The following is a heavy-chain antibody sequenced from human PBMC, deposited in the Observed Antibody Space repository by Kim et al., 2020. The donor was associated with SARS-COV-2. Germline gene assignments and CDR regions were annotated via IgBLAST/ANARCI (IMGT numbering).Heavy chain of an antibody. V-gene: IGHV3-9*01. CDR3: AKADYYDILTGYESYYS. D-gene: IGHD3-9*01. Sequence: GGSLRLSCAASGFTFDDYAMHWVRQAPGKGLEWVSGISWNSGSIGYADSVKGRFTISRDNAKNSLYLQMNSLRAEDTALYYCAKADYYDILTGYESYYS. J-gene: IGHJ6*01. CDR2: ISWNSGSI. CDR1: GFTFDDYA.